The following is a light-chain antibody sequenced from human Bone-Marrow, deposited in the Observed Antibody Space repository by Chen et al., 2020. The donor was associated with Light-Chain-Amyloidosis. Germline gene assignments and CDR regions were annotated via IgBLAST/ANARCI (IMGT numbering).Light chain of an antibody. V-gene: IGLV3-21*02. CDR2: DDS. J-gene: IGLJ3*02. CDR1: NIGSTS. Sequence: SYVLTQPSSVSVAPGQRDTIACGGNNIGSTSVHWYQQPPGQAPLLVVYDDSDRPSVIPERLSGSNSGNTATLTISRVEAGDEADYYCQVWDRSSDRPVFGGGTKLTVL. CDR3: QVWDRSSDRPV.